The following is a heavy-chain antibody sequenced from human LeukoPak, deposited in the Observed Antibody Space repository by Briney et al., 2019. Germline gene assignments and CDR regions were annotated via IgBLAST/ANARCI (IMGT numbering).Heavy chain of an antibody. J-gene: IGHJ6*02. D-gene: IGHD1-26*01. CDR2: ISYDGSNK. Sequence: GGSLRLSCAASGFTFSSYAMHWVRQAPGKGLEWVAVISYDGSNKYYADSVKGRFTTSRDNSKNTLYLQMNSLRAEDTAVYYCARVLYSGSYVYYYYGMDVWGQGTTVTVSS. V-gene: IGHV3-30-3*01. CDR1: GFTFSSYA. CDR3: ARVLYSGSYVYYYYGMDV.